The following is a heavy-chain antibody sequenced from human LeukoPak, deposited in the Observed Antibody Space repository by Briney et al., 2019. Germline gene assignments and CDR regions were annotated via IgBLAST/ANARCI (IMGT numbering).Heavy chain of an antibody. CDR3: AREYYDYVWGSYGIDY. V-gene: IGHV4-30-4*08. D-gene: IGHD3-16*01. Sequence: PSETLSLTCAVYGRSFSGYYWSWIRQPPGKGLEWIGYIYYSGSTYYNPSLKSRVTISVDTSKNQFSLKLSSVTAADTAVYYCAREYYDYVWGSYGIDYWGQGTLVTVSS. CDR1: GRSFSGYY. J-gene: IGHJ4*02. CDR2: IYYSGST.